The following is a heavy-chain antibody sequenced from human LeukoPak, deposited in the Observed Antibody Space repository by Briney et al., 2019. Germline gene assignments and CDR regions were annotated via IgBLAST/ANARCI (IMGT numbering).Heavy chain of an antibody. D-gene: IGHD6-13*01. J-gene: IGHJ4*02. CDR3: AKDQGPDIAAAFFDY. CDR1: GFTFSSYG. V-gene: IGHV3-30*02. Sequence: PGGSLRLSCAASGFTFSSYGMHWVRQAPGRGLEWVAFIRYDGTNQYYADSVKGRFTISRDNSKNTLYLQMNSLRVEDMAVYYCAKDQGPDIAAAFFDYWGQGTLVTVSS. CDR2: IRYDGTNQ.